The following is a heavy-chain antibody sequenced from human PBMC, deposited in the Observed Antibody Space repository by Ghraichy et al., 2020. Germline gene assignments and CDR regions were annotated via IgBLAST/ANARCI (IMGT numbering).Heavy chain of an antibody. V-gene: IGHV1-18*01. Sequence: ASVKVSCKTSGYTFNTYGITWVRQAPGQGHEWMGWISGYNANARYTPTLQGRVTMTIDTSSSTAYMELRSLKFDDTGVYYCARGLVGYYDSSETYLFDYWGQGTLVTVSA. CDR2: ISGYNANA. J-gene: IGHJ4*02. CDR1: GYTFNTYG. D-gene: IGHD3-22*01. CDR3: ARGLVGYYDSSETYLFDY.